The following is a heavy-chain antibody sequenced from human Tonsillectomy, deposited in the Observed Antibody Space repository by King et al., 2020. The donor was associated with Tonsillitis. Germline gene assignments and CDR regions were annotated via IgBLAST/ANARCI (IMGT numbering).Heavy chain of an antibody. D-gene: IGHD3-10*01. Sequence: QLQESGPGLVKPSETLSLTCAVSGYSISSGYYWGWIRQPPGKGLEWIGSIYHSGSTYYNPSLKSRVTILVDTSKNQFSLKLSSVTAADTAVYYCAREGYYGSGSYDYWGQGTLVTVSS. V-gene: IGHV4-38-2*02. CDR3: AREGYYGSGSYDY. CDR2: IYHSGST. J-gene: IGHJ4*02. CDR1: GYSISSGYY.